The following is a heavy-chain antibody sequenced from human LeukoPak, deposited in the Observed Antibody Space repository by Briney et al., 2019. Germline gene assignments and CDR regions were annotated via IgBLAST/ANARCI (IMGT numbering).Heavy chain of an antibody. CDR1: GYTLTGYY. CDR3: ARDKLGLGELSLYDQ. V-gene: IGHV1-2*02. J-gene: IGHJ5*02. Sequence: ASVTVSCKASGYTLTGYYMHWVRQAPGQGVEWMGWMNPNSGGTKYAQKFQGRLTMTRDTSISTAYMELSRLRSDDTAMYYCARDKLGLGELSLYDQWGQGTLVTVFS. D-gene: IGHD3-16*02. CDR2: MNPNSGGT.